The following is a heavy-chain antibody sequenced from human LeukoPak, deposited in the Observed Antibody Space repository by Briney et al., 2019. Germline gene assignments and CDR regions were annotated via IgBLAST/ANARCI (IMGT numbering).Heavy chain of an antibody. D-gene: IGHD2-21*02. CDR1: GFTFSSYS. J-gene: IGHJ4*02. CDR3: ASMTTYCGGDCYFFDY. Sequence: GGSLRLSCAASGFTFSSYSMNWVRQAPGKGLDWVSYISNSGNIIYYADSVKGRFTISRDNAKNSLYLQINSLRAEDTAAYYCASMTTYCGGDCYFFDYWGQGTLVTVSS. CDR2: ISNSGNII. V-gene: IGHV3-48*04.